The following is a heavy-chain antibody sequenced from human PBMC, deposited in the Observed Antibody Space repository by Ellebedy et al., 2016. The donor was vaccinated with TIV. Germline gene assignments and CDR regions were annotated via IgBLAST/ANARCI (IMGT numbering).Heavy chain of an antibody. J-gene: IGHJ4*02. CDR3: ARESGYSSSLYD. Sequence: SETLSLXCTVSGGSISSSNSYWSWIRQPAGKGLEWIGLIYTSGSTNYNPSLKSRVTMSVDTSKNQFSLNLSSVTAADTAVYYCARESGYSSSLYDWGQGTLVTVSS. V-gene: IGHV4-61*02. CDR1: GGSISSSNSY. CDR2: IYTSGST. D-gene: IGHD6-13*01.